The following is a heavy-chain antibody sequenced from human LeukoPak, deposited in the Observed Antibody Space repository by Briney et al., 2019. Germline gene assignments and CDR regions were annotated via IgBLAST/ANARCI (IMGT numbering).Heavy chain of an antibody. J-gene: IGHJ4*02. CDR2: FDPEDGET. CDR3: GTDVRGSYFLGY. CDR1: GYTLTELS. D-gene: IGHD1-26*01. Sequence: GASVKVSCKVSGYTLTELSMHWVRQAPGKGLEWMGGFDPEDGETIYAQKFQGRVTMTEDTSTDPAYMGLSNLRAEDPAVYYCGTDVRGSYFLGYWGQGTLVTVSS. V-gene: IGHV1-24*01.